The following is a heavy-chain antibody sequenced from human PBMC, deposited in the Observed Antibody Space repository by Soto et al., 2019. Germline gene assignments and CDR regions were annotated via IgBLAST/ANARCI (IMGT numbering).Heavy chain of an antibody. Sequence: QVQLQQWGAGLFKPAETLSLTCAVYGGSLSGYYWSWFRQPPGKGLEWVGEIKYSEATNYNPSLKSRVTISVDTSKNQFSLNLDSVTAADTAVYYCARATGGLDVWGQGTTVTVSS. CDR3: ARATGGLDV. CDR1: GGSLSGYY. V-gene: IGHV4-34*01. J-gene: IGHJ6*02. D-gene: IGHD1-1*01. CDR2: IKYSEAT.